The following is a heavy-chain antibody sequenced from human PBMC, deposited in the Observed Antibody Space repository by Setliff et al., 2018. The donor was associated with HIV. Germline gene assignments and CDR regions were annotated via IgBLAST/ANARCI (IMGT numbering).Heavy chain of an antibody. V-gene: IGHV3-30*04. D-gene: IGHD3-16*01. CDR3: ARDATYDYVWGTSSLVLDY. Sequence: GGSLRLSCAASAFTFNSYAMHWVRQAPGKGLEWVAIIPGNGNTKYYADSVKGRFTFSRDNSKNTLFLQMNSLRPEDTAVYYCARDATYDYVWGTSSLVLDYWGQGTLVTVSS. CDR2: IPGNGNTK. CDR1: AFTFNSYA. J-gene: IGHJ4*02.